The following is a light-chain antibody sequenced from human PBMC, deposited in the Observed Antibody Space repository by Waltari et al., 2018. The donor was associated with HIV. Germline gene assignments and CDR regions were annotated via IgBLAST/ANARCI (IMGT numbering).Light chain of an antibody. V-gene: IGKV1-39*01. Sequence: DIQMTQSPSSLSASVGDTITIACRASQSISFYLNCYQVKPGKVPKLLISRASNLESGAPSRFTGSGSGTDFTLTLNSLQPEDFATYYCQQSYSPPLNFGPGTEVEVK. CDR3: QQSYSPPLN. CDR2: RAS. CDR1: QSISFY. J-gene: IGKJ3*01.